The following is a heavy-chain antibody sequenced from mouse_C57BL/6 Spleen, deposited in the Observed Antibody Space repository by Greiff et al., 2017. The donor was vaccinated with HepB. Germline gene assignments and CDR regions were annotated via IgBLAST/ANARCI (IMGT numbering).Heavy chain of an antibody. CDR3: ARGIYYGNYGWFAY. CDR1: GYAFSSYW. D-gene: IGHD2-1*01. Sequence: QVQLQQSGAELVKPGASVKISCKASGYAFSSYWMNWVKQRPGKGLEWIGQIYPGDGDTNYNGKFKGKATLTADKSSSTAYMQLSSLTSEDSAVYFCARGIYYGNYGWFAYWGQGTLVTVSA. V-gene: IGHV1-80*01. J-gene: IGHJ3*01. CDR2: IYPGDGDT.